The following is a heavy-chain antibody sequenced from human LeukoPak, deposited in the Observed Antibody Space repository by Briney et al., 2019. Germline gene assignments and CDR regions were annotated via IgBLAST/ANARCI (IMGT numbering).Heavy chain of an antibody. CDR2: IKEDGSEK. D-gene: IGHD1-14*01. Sequence: PGGSLRLSCSASGSTFCSYNMSGDRQAPGKGLEWVANIKEDGSEKYYVDSVKGRFTISRDNAKNSLYLQLNSLRAEDTAVYYSPMGLSVLDHVVNWGQGNLVTVSS. J-gene: IGHJ4*02. CDR3: PMGLSVLDHVVN. V-gene: IGHV3-7*04. CDR1: GSTFCSYN.